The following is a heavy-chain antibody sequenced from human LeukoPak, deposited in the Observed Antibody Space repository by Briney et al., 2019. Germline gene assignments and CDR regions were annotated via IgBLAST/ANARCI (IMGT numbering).Heavy chain of an antibody. D-gene: IGHD3-9*01. CDR3: ANVASPHYDILTGYYNVLDYFDY. Sequence: GGSLRLSCAASGLAFSSSTMTWVRQSPGKGLQWFSAVSGNGGSPYYADSVKGRFTISRDNSENTLYLQMNSLRAEDTAVYYFANVASPHYDILTGYYNVLDYFDYWGQGTLVTVSS. V-gene: IGHV3-23*01. J-gene: IGHJ4*02. CDR2: VSGNGGSP. CDR1: GLAFSSST.